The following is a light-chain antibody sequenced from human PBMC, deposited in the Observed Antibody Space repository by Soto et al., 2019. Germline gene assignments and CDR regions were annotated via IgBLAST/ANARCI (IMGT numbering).Light chain of an antibody. CDR1: SSDVGSYDL. CDR2: EVN. Sequence: QSVLTQPASVSGSPGQSITISCTGTSSDVGSYDLVSWFQHHPGKAPQLMIYEVNKRPSGLSNRFSGSSSGNTASLTISGLQAEDEADYYCCSYAGSSTFVFGTGTKLTVL. V-gene: IGLV2-23*02. J-gene: IGLJ1*01. CDR3: CSYAGSSTFV.